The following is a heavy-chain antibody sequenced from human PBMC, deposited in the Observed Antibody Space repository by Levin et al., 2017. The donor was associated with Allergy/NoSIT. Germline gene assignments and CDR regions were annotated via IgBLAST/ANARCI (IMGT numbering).Heavy chain of an antibody. CDR1: GFTFSDYY. J-gene: IGHJ6*02. Sequence: GGSLRLSCAASGFTFSDYYMSWIRQAPGEGLEWVSYISNSGRIIYYADSVKGRFTISRDNAKKSLFLQRNSLRAEDTAVYYGARFRRISEARCMDVSGQATTVSVSS. V-gene: IGHV3-11*01. CDR3: ARFRRISEARCMDV. CDR2: ISNSGRII. D-gene: IGHD2-15*01.